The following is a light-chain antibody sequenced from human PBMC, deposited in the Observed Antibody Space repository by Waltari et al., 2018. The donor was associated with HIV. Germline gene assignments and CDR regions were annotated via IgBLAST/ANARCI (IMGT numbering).Light chain of an antibody. J-gene: IGLJ3*02. Sequence: QSELTQSPSASGTPGQRLTISGSGSSSNIERNSVYWYKQFPGATPKVLIYKDNERPSGVPDRISGSKSGTSASLLISGLRSDDEADYYCAVWDESLDGWLFGGGTKLTVL. V-gene: IGLV1-47*01. CDR3: AVWDESLDGWL. CDR1: SSNIERNS. CDR2: KDN.